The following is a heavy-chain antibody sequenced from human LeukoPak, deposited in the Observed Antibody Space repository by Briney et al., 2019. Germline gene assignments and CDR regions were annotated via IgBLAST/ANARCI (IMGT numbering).Heavy chain of an antibody. Sequence: PGGSLRLSCAASGFTFSSYAMSWVRQAPGKGLEWVSAISGSGGSTYYADSVKGRFTISRDSSKNTLYLQMNSLRAEDTALYYCAGNYHGSSGYPYWGQGTLVTVSS. CDR3: AGNYHGSSGYPY. J-gene: IGHJ4*02. D-gene: IGHD3-22*01. CDR1: GFTFSSYA. V-gene: IGHV3-23*01. CDR2: ISGSGGST.